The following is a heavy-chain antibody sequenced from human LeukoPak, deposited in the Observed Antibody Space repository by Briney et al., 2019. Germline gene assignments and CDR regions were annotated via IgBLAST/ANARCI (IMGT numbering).Heavy chain of an antibody. CDR1: GGSISSGGYY. CDR3: ASTYSSSWYLKN. J-gene: IGHJ4*02. Sequence: TLSLTCTVSGGSISSGGYYWSWVRQHPGRGLEWIGYIYYSGSTYYNPSLKSRVTISVDTSKNQFSLKLSSVTAADTAVYYCASTYSSSWYLKNWGQGTLVTVSS. CDR2: IYYSGST. D-gene: IGHD6-13*01. V-gene: IGHV4-31*03.